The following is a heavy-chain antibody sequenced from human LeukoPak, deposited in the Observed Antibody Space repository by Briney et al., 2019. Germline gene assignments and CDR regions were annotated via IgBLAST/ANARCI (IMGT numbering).Heavy chain of an antibody. Sequence: SETLSLTCAVYGGSFSGYYWSWIRQPPGKGLGWIGEINHSGSTNYNPSLKSRVTISVDTSKNQFSLKLSSVTAADTAVYYCARGARITIFGVVISYWYFDLWGRGTLVTVSS. V-gene: IGHV4-34*01. J-gene: IGHJ2*01. CDR3: ARGARITIFGVVISYWYFDL. CDR1: GGSFSGYY. CDR2: INHSGST. D-gene: IGHD3-3*01.